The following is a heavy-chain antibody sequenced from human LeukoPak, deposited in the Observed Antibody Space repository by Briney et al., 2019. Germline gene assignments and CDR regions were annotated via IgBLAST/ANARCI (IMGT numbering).Heavy chain of an antibody. D-gene: IGHD3-22*01. CDR3: ARSRIQLYYYDSSGYSSWFDP. J-gene: IGHJ5*02. CDR2: INPNSGGT. V-gene: IGHV1-2*06. CDR1: GYTFTGYY. Sequence: ASVKVSCKASGYTFTGYYMHWVRQAPGQGLEWMGRINPNSGGTNYAQKFQGRVTMTRDTSISTAYMELSRLRSDDTAVYYCARSRIQLYYYDSSGYSSWFDPWGQGTLVTVPS.